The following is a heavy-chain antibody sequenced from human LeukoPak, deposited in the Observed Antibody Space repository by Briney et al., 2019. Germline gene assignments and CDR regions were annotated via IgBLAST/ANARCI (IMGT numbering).Heavy chain of an antibody. J-gene: IGHJ6*02. Sequence: PSETLSLTSAVSVGSINSGNWWSWVRPSPGKGLEWIGEIYHNGTPNYNPSPKRRVTISADTFKNHFSLKMTSVTAADTAVYYCATAPILRGEGGEHYKYGMDVWGQGTTVIVSS. D-gene: IGHD2-2*02. CDR2: IYHNGTP. CDR1: VGSINSGNW. CDR3: ATAPILRGEGGEHYKYGMDV. V-gene: IGHV4-4*02.